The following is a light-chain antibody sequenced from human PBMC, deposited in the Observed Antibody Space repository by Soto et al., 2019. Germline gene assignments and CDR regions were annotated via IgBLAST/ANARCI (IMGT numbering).Light chain of an antibody. CDR3: QQRQYWPPIT. CDR1: QSVSSN. V-gene: IGKV3-15*01. CDR2: GAS. Sequence: EINKTQSPATLSVSPGERATHSFSASQSVSSNLAWYQQKPGQAPRLLIYGASTRATGIPARFSGSGSGTEFTLTISSLQSEDCAIYYCQQRQYWPPITFGQGTRLEI. J-gene: IGKJ5*01.